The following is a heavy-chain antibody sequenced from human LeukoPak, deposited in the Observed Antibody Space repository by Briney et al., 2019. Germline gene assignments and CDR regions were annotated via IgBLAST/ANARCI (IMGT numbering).Heavy chain of an antibody. CDR1: GYSISSGYY. Sequence: SETLSLTCAVSGYSISSGYYWGWIRQPPGKGLEWIGSIYHSGSTYYNPSLKSRVTTSVDTSKNQFSLKLSSVTAADTAVYYCARRKAVALFDPWGQGTLVTVSS. D-gene: IGHD6-19*01. CDR3: ARRKAVALFDP. CDR2: IYHSGST. V-gene: IGHV4-38-2*01. J-gene: IGHJ5*02.